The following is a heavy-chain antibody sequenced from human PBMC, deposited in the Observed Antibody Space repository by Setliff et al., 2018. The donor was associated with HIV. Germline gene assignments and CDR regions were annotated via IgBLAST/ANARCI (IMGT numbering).Heavy chain of an antibody. CDR3: ASARIPTGGTSTSLDF. D-gene: IGHD1-1*01. V-gene: IGHV3-21*01. CDR2: ISSGSRI. J-gene: IGHJ4*02. CDR1: GFTFSNYS. Sequence: PGGSLRLSCAASGFTFSNYSMNWVRQAPGKGLEWVSSISSGSRISYADSVKGRFTISRDDSKNTLFLQLNTLRPEDTAVYYCASARIPTGGTSTSLDFWGQGALVTVSS.